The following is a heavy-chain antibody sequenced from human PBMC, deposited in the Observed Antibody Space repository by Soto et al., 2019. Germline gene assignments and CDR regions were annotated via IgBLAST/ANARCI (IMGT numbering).Heavy chain of an antibody. D-gene: IGHD3-9*01. CDR3: VWSGSGGYFDWLFAFDI. Sequence: PSETLSLTCTVSGGSISSYYWRWIRQPPGKGLEWIGYIYYSGSTNYNPSLKSRLTISVDTSKNQFSLKLSSVTAADTAVYYCVWSGSGGYFDWLFAFDIWGQGTMVTVS. V-gene: IGHV4-59*01. J-gene: IGHJ3*02. CDR1: GGSISSYY. CDR2: IYYSGST.